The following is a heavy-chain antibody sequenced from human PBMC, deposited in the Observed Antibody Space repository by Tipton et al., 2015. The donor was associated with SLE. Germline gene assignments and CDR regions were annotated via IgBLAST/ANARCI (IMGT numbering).Heavy chain of an antibody. CDR2: IKPDSVVT. Sequence: QLVQSGAEVKKPGASVTLSCRASGYPFTGYYIPWVRQAPGQGLEWMGRIKPDSVVTNSAQNFLGRVTMTTDSSIDTVYMELSRLTSDDTAVYFCARLSPPGIQWGQGTLVTVSS. J-gene: IGHJ4*02. CDR3: ARLSPPGIQ. D-gene: IGHD5-18*01. V-gene: IGHV1-2*06. CDR1: GYPFTGYY.